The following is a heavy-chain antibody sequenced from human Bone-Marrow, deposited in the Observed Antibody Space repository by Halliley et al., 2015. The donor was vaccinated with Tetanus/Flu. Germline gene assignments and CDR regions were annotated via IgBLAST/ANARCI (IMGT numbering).Heavy chain of an antibody. CDR1: GGSISSSSYY. V-gene: IGHV4-39*01. CDR2: IFYGGSA. D-gene: IGHD2-21*01. J-gene: IGHJ3*02. CDR3: ARAISIWETNFNRGAFDI. Sequence: TLSLTCSVSGGSISSSSYYWGWIRQPPKKGLEWIGNIFYGGSASYNPSLKSRVTVSVDTSTNQFSLRLTSVTAADTAIYYCARAISIWETNFNRGAFDIWGQGTMVSVSS.